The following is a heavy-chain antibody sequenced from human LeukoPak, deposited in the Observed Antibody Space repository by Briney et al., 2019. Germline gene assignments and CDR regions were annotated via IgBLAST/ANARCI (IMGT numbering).Heavy chain of an antibody. J-gene: IGHJ4*02. D-gene: IGHD4-17*01. CDR1: GFTFSSYA. Sequence: GGSLRLSCAASGFTFSSYAMSWVRQAPGKGLEWVSAISTSGVTYYADSVRGRFTISRDNAKNSLYLQMNSLRAEDTAVYYCAREGYGDYGYWGQGTLVTVSS. V-gene: IGHV3-23*01. CDR2: ISTSGVT. CDR3: AREGYGDYGY.